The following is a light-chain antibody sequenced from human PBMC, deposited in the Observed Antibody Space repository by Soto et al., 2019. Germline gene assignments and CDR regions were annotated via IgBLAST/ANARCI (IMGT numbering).Light chain of an antibody. CDR2: KAS. J-gene: IGKJ1*01. CDR3: QQYNHYRT. Sequence: DIQMTQSPSTLSASVGDRVTITCRASQSISNWLAWYQQKPGKAPKLLIYKASSLESGVPSRFSGSGSGTELTLTISSLQPDDFATYYCQQYNHYRTFGQGTKVEIK. V-gene: IGKV1-5*03. CDR1: QSISNW.